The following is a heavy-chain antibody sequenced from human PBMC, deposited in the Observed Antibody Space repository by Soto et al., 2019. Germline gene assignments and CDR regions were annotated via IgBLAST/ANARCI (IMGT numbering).Heavy chain of an antibody. CDR1: GFSLSADGVG. D-gene: IGHD2-2*01. Sequence: ITLKESGPTLVKPTQTLTLTRTFSGFSLSADGVGVGWIRQPPGKALEWLALLYWDDDARYRPSLKSRLTITKDTSENQVVLTMTNMDPVDTATYYCAHAYGGTSWPNDAFDVWGQGTVVTVSS. CDR3: AHAYGGTSWPNDAFDV. CDR2: LYWDDDA. V-gene: IGHV2-5*02. J-gene: IGHJ3*01.